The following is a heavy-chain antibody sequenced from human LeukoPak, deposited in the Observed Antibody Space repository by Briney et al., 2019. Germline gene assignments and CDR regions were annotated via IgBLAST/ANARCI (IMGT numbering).Heavy chain of an antibody. Sequence: GGSLRLSCAASGFTFSSYGMSWVRQAPGKGLVCVARINSDGSSTSYADSVKGRFTISRDNAKNTLYLQMNSLRAEDTAVYYCAKEYDILTGYYAFDIWGQGTMVTVSS. D-gene: IGHD3-9*01. CDR3: AKEYDILTGYYAFDI. J-gene: IGHJ3*02. V-gene: IGHV3-74*01. CDR1: GFTFSSYG. CDR2: INSDGSST.